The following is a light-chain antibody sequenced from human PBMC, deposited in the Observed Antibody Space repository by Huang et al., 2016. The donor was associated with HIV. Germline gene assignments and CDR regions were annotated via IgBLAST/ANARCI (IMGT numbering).Light chain of an antibody. J-gene: IGKJ2*01. V-gene: IGKV3-15*01. CDR1: QNVRSS. CDR3: QQYENWPPEYT. CDR2: GAS. Sequence: EIVLTQSPAILSVSPGERATLSCRASQNVRSSFAWYQQRPGQPPRLLISGASTRATGIPARFSGSGSGTEFTLTISSLQSEDFAVYYCQQYENWPPEYTFGQRTKLEL.